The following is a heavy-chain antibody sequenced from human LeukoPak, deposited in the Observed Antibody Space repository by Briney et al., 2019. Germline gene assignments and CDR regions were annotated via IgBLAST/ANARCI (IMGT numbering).Heavy chain of an antibody. CDR2: IYYSGST. Sequence: SETLSLTCTVSGGSISSSSYYWGWIRQPPGKGLEWIGSIYYSGSTYYNPSLKSRVTISVDTSKNQFSLKLSSVTAADTAAYYCARHLMVRGVITRGIDYWGQGTLVTVSS. J-gene: IGHJ4*02. CDR3: ARHLMVRGVITRGIDY. V-gene: IGHV4-39*01. CDR1: GGSISSSSYY. D-gene: IGHD3-10*01.